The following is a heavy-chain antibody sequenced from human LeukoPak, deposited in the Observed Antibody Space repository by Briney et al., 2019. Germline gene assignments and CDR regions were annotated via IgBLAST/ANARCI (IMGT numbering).Heavy chain of an antibody. Sequence: PGGSLRLSCAASGFTFSSYAMSWVRQAPGKGLEWVSAISGSGGSTYYADSVKGRFTISRDNSKNTLYLQMNSLRAEDTAVYYCAKAPIESLERTPFLYFDYWGQGTLVTVFS. CDR3: AKAPIESLERTPFLYFDY. V-gene: IGHV3-23*01. CDR2: ISGSGGST. J-gene: IGHJ4*02. D-gene: IGHD1-1*01. CDR1: GFTFSSYA.